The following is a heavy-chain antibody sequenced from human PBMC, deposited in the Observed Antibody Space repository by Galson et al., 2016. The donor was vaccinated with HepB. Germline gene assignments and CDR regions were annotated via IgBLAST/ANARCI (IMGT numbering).Heavy chain of an antibody. J-gene: IGHJ4*02. V-gene: IGHV3-30*04. CDR1: GFTFSRYT. D-gene: IGHD1-20*01. Sequence: SLRLSCAASGFTFSRYTMHWVRQAPGKGLEWVAIISYDGNKFYADSVKGRFTISRDNSKDTLFLQMNSLRPEDTAVYYCTRDPYNWNYSDYWGQGTLVTVSS. CDR3: TRDPYNWNYSDY. CDR2: ISYDGNK.